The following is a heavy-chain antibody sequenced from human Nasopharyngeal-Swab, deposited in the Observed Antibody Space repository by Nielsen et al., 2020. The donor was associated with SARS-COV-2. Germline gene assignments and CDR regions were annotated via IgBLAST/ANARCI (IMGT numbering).Heavy chain of an antibody. D-gene: IGHD6-19*01. V-gene: IGHV3-23*01. CDR3: AKLPSRIAVAGTSYFDY. CDR2: ISGSGDISGSGGST. J-gene: IGHJ4*02. CDR1: GYPFRTYG. Sequence: GESLKISCEASGYPFRTYGMSWVRQAPGKGLEWVSAISGSGDISGSGGSTYYEDSVKGRFTISRDNSKNTLYLQMNSLRAEDTAMYDCAKLPSRIAVAGTSYFDYWCRGTLVAVSS.